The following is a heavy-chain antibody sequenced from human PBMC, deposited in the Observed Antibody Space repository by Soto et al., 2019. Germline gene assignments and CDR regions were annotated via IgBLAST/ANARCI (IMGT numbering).Heavy chain of an antibody. CDR1: GFTFTRYS. V-gene: IGHV3-21*06. CDR2: ISSTTNYI. CDR3: ARESEDLTSNFDY. J-gene: IGHJ4*02. Sequence: GGSLRLSCAASGFTFTRYSMNWVRQSPGKGLEWVSSISSTTNYIYYGDSMKGRFTISRDNAKNSLYLEMNSLRAEDTAVYYCARESEDLTSNFDYWGQGTLVTVSS.